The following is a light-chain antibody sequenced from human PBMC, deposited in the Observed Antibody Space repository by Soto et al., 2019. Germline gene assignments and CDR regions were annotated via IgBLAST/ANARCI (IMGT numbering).Light chain of an antibody. V-gene: IGKV1-6*02. J-gene: IGKJ1*01. CDR3: LQDYNYPWT. CDR2: AAS. Sequence: IKRTQSPSSLSASVGDRVTITCQASQDINNYLNWYQQKPGQAPKLLIYAASSLQSGVPSRFSGSGSGTDFTLTISSLQPEDFATYYCLQDYNYPWTFGQGTKVDIK. CDR1: QDINNY.